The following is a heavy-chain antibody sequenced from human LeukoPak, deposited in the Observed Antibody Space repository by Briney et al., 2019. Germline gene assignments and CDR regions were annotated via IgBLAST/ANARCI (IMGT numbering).Heavy chain of an antibody. J-gene: IGHJ6*02. V-gene: IGHV1-8*01. CDR2: MNPNSGNT. Sequence: GASVKVSCKASGHTFTSYDINWVRQATGQGLEWMGWMNPNSGNTGYAQKFQGRVTMTRNTSISTAYMELSSLRSEDTAVYYCARVEYYYDSSGYYGMDVWGQGTTVTVSS. CDR1: GHTFTSYD. D-gene: IGHD3-22*01. CDR3: ARVEYYYDSSGYYGMDV.